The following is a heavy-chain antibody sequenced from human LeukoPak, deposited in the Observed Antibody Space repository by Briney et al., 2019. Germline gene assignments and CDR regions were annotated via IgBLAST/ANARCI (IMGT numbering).Heavy chain of an antibody. V-gene: IGHV4-59*01. J-gene: IGHJ4*02. CDR1: GGSISNCY. CDR2: VYNSWST. D-gene: IGHD5-18*01. Sequence: SETLSLTCTVSGGSISNCYWTWIRQPPGKGLEWIGYVYNSWSTNYNPSLESRVTISLDTSKNQFSLKLSSVTAADTAMYYCARQTAMGRSGDYWGQGTLVTVSS. CDR3: ARQTAMGRSGDY.